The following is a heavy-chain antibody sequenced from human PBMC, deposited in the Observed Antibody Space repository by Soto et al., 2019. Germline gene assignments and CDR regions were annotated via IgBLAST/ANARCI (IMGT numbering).Heavy chain of an antibody. D-gene: IGHD2-21*02. CDR1: GGSISGYY. CDR2: MYNTGST. Sequence: PXXTLSLPCTVSGGSISGYYWRWILQPPGKGLEWIGYMYNTGSTVYNPSFKSRVTISVDTSKNQFSLKLNSVTAADKAVYYCARDLWGYCGTDCYPLDVWGQGTTVTVSS. V-gene: IGHV4-59*01. J-gene: IGHJ6*02. CDR3: ARDLWGYCGTDCYPLDV.